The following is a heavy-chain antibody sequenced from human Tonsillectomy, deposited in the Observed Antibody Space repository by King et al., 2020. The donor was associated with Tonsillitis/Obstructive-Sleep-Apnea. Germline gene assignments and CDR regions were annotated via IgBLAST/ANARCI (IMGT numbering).Heavy chain of an antibody. CDR3: ARRQDYSSCLGDGMDV. D-gene: IGHD6-13*01. CDR1: GYSFTSYW. CDR2: IDPSDSYT. J-gene: IGHJ6*02. Sequence: QLVQSGAEVKKPGESLRISCKGSGYSFTSYWINWVRQMPGKGLEWMGRIDPSDSYTNYSPSFQGHVTISTDKSISTAYLQWSSLKASDTAMYYCARRQDYSSCLGDGMDVWGQGTTVTVSS. V-gene: IGHV5-10-1*03.